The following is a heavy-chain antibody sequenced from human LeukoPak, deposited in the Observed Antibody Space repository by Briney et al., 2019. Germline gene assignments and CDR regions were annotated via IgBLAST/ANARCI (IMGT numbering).Heavy chain of an antibody. CDR1: GFTFSSYA. V-gene: IGHV3-23*01. Sequence: PGGSLRLSCAASGFTFSSYAMSWVGQAAGKGREGVSAISGSGGSTYYADSVKGRFTISRDNSKTTLYLQMNSLRAEDTAVYSCANYGSGKDYFDYWGQGTLVTVSS. CDR2: ISGSGGST. CDR3: ANYGSGKDYFDY. J-gene: IGHJ4*02. D-gene: IGHD3-10*01.